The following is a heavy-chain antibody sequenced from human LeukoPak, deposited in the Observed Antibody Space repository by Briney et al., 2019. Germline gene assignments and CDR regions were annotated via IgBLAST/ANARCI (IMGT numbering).Heavy chain of an antibody. V-gene: IGHV1-3*01. J-gene: IGHJ4*02. D-gene: IGHD2-21*01. CDR3: ARVHIPFYFDY. CDR2: INLVNGNT. Sequence: ASVKVSCKASGYTFTNYAMHWVRLAPGQRLQWMGWINLVNGNTKYPQYFEGRVTITRDTSTSTVYMELSSLRSEDTAVYYCARVHIPFYFDYWGQGTLVTVSS. CDR1: GYTFTNYA.